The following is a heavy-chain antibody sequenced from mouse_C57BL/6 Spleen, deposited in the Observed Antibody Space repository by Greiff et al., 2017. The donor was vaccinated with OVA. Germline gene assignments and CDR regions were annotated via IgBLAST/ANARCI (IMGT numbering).Heavy chain of an antibody. V-gene: IGHV2-5*01. D-gene: IGHD2-1*01. CDR1: GFSLTSYG. J-gene: IGHJ4*01. Sequence: VQLQQSGPGLVQPSQSLSITCTVSGFSLTSYGVHWVRQSPGKGLEWLGVIWRGGSTDYNAAFMSRLSITKDNSKSQVFFKMNSLQADDTAIYYCAKRDGNYDYAMDDWGQGTSVTVSS. CDR3: AKRDGNYDYAMDD. CDR2: IWRGGST.